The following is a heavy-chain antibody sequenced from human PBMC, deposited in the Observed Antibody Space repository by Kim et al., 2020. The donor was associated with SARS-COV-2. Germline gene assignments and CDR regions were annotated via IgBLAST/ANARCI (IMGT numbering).Heavy chain of an antibody. D-gene: IGHD2-15*01. CDR3: ARNLPGYCSGGSCYSGVTGGY. J-gene: IGHJ4*02. CDR1: GGSFSGYY. V-gene: IGHV4-34*01. Sequence: SETLSLTCAVYGGSFSGYYWSWIRQPPGKGLEWIGEINHSGSTNYNPSLKSRVTISVDTSKNQFSLKLSSVTAADTAVYYCARNLPGYCSGGSCYSGVTGGYWGQGTLVTVSS. CDR2: INHSGST.